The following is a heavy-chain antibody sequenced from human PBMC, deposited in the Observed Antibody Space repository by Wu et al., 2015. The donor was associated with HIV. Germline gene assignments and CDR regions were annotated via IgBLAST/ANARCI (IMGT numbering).Heavy chain of an antibody. CDR1: GGTFSSYS. D-gene: IGHD4-23*01. CDR2: IIPIFGTT. Sequence: QVQLVQSGAEVKKPGPSVKVSCKASGGTFSSYSISWVRQAPGQGLEWMGRIIPIFGTTNYAQRFQGRVTLTADESTSTAHMELSSLRSEDTAIYFCARTDGLVDGGNSGFDYWGQGTLVTVSS. J-gene: IGHJ4*02. V-gene: IGHV1-69*13. CDR3: ARTDGLVDGGNSGFDY.